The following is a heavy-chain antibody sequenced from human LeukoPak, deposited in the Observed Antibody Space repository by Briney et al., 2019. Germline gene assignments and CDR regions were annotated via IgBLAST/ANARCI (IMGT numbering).Heavy chain of an antibody. Sequence: PGGSLRLSCAASGFTFSSYAMHWVRQAPGKGLEWGAVISYDGSNKYYADSVKGRFTISRDNSKNTLYLQMNSLRAEDTAVSYCASILGGYSYGRLDYWGQGTLVTVSS. V-gene: IGHV3-30*04. CDR1: GFTFSSYA. CDR2: ISYDGSNK. D-gene: IGHD5-18*01. J-gene: IGHJ4*02. CDR3: ASILGGYSYGRLDY.